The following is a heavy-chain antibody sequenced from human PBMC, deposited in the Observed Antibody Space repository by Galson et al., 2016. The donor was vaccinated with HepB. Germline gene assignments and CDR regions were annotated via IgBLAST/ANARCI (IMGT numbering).Heavy chain of an antibody. V-gene: IGHV4-61*02. D-gene: IGHD4-11*01. J-gene: IGHJ6*03. CDR1: GGSISSSDYY. Sequence: LSLTCTVSGGSISSSDYYWSWIRQPAGKGLEWIGRIYTSGNTNYNPSLKSRVTISVDTSTNQFSLTLTSVTAADTAIYYCASGRYSNLYYFYYMDVWAKGTTVTVSS. CDR2: IYTSGNT. CDR3: ASGRYSNLYYFYYMDV.